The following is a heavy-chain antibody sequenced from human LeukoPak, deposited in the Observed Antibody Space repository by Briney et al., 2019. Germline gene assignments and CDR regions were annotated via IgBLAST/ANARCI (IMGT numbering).Heavy chain of an antibody. Sequence: SETLSLTCAVYGGSFSAYYWSWIRQPQGKGLEWIGEINHSGSTNYNPSLKSRVTISVDTSKNQFSLKLSSVTAADTAVYYCARMSSSSAYYYYGMDVWGQGTTVTVSS. V-gene: IGHV4-34*01. J-gene: IGHJ6*02. CDR2: INHSGST. CDR3: ARMSSSSAYYYYGMDV. CDR1: GGSFSAYY. D-gene: IGHD6-6*01.